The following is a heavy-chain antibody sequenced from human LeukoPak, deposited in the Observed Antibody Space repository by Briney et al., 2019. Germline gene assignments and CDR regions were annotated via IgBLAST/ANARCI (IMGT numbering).Heavy chain of an antibody. CDR3: ARGRTNYGDYYDY. CDR2: INPNSGGT. J-gene: IGHJ4*02. D-gene: IGHD4-17*01. CDR1: GYTFTGDY. Sequence: ASVKVSCKASGYTFTGDYMHWVRQAPEQGLEWMGRINPNSGGTNYAQKFQGRVTMTRDTSISTAYMELSRLRSDDTAVYYCARGRTNYGDYYDYWGQGTLVTVSS. V-gene: IGHV1-2*06.